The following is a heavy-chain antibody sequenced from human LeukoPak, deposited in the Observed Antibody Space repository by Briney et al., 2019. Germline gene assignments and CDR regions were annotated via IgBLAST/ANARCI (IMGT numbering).Heavy chain of an antibody. Sequence: GGSLRLSCAASGFTFSSYGMHWVRQAPGKGLEWVAVIWYDGSNKYYADSVKGRFTISRDNSKNTLYLQMNSLRAEDTAVYYCATTGYCSSTSCSFNFDYWGQGTLVTVSS. D-gene: IGHD2-2*01. CDR2: IWYDGSNK. V-gene: IGHV3-33*01. CDR3: ATTGYCSSTSCSFNFDY. J-gene: IGHJ4*02. CDR1: GFTFSSYG.